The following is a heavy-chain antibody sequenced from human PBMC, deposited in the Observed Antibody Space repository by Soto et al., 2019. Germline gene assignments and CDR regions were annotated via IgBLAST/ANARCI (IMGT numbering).Heavy chain of an antibody. CDR3: AHSVILGGIAAAGDLYNWFDP. D-gene: IGHD6-13*01. CDR1: GFSLSTSGVG. Sequence: SGPTLVNPTQTLTMTCTFSGFSLSTSGVGVGWIRQPPGKALEWLALIYWNDDKRYSPSLKSRLTITKDTSKNQVVLTMTNMDPVDTATYYCAHSVILGGIAAAGDLYNWFDPWGQGTLVTVSS. J-gene: IGHJ5*02. V-gene: IGHV2-5*01. CDR2: IYWNDDK.